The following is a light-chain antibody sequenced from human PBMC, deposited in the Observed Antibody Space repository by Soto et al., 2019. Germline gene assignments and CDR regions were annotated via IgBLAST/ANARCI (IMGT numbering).Light chain of an antibody. V-gene: IGLV1-47*02. CDR3: AAWDDSLSGYV. CDR1: SSNIGSNY. CDR2: NNN. Sequence: QAVVTQPPSASGTPGQRVTISCSGSSSNIGSNYVYWYQQFPGTAPKVLIYNNNQRPSGVPDRFSGSKSGTSASLAISGLRSEDEADYYCAAWDDSLSGYVFGTGTKVTVL. J-gene: IGLJ1*01.